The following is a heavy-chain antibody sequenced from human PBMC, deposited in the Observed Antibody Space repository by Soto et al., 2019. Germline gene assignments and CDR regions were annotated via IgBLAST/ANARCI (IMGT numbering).Heavy chain of an antibody. CDR3: ARRNTVTTYDNWFDP. J-gene: IGHJ5*02. Sequence: QVQLVQSGAEVKKPGSSVQVSCKASGGTFSSYAISWVRQAPGQGLEWMGGIIPIFGTANYAQKFQGRVTITADEYRSTAYMALSSLRSEDTAVYYCARRNTVTTYDNWFDPWGQGTLVTVSS. CDR2: IIPIFGTA. V-gene: IGHV1-69*01. D-gene: IGHD4-17*01. CDR1: GGTFSSYA.